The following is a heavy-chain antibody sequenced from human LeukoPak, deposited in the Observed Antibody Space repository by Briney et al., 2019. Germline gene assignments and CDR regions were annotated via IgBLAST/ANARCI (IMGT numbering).Heavy chain of an antibody. CDR3: ARMAGGWALAFDI. CDR1: GGTFSSYA. V-gene: IGHV1-69*13. CDR2: IIPIFGTE. J-gene: IGHJ3*02. D-gene: IGHD5-24*01. Sequence: ASVNVSCKASGGTFSSYAISWVGQAPGQGLEWMGGIIPIFGTENNAQKLQGRVTITADESTSTAYMELSSLRSEDTAVYYCARMAGGWALAFDIWGQGTMVTVSS.